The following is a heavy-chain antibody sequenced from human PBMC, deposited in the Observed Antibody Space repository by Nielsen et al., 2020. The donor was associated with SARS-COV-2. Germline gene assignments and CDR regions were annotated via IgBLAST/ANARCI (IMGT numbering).Heavy chain of an antibody. V-gene: IGHV1-2*02. CDR2: INPNSGGT. D-gene: IGHD6-19*01. CDR1: GYTFTGYY. Sequence: ASVKVSCKASGYTFTGYYMHWVRQASGQGLEWMGWINPNSGGTNYAQKFQGRVTMTRDTSISTAYMELSRLRSDDTAVYYCSRPGYSSGWPLNFDYWGQGTLVTVSS. J-gene: IGHJ4*02. CDR3: SRPGYSSGWPLNFDY.